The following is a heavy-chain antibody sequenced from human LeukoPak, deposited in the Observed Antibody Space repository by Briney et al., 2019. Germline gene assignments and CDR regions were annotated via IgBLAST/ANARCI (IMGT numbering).Heavy chain of an antibody. Sequence: GGSLRLSCAASGFTLSSYAMSWVRQAPGKGLEWVANIKQDGSEKYYVDSVKGRFTISRDNAKNSLYLQMNSLRAEDTAVYYCARDGYYDYVWGSRPFDYWGQGTLVTVSS. J-gene: IGHJ4*02. CDR1: GFTLSSYA. CDR3: ARDGYYDYVWGSRPFDY. D-gene: IGHD3-16*01. CDR2: IKQDGSEK. V-gene: IGHV3-7*01.